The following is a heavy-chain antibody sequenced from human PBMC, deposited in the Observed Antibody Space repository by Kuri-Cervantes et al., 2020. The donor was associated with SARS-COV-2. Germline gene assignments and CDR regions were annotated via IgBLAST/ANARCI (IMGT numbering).Heavy chain of an antibody. D-gene: IGHD6-19*01. CDR2: IYYSGST. CDR1: GGSVSSGSYY. CDR3: ARDGAGVAVAGTSNWFDP. J-gene: IGHJ5*02. Sequence: SEILSLTCTVSGGSVSSGSYYWSWIRQPPGKGLEWIGYIYYSGSTNYNPSLKSRVTISVDTSKNQFSLKLSSVTAADTAVYYCARDGAGVAVAGTSNWFDPWGQGTLVTVSS. V-gene: IGHV4-61*01.